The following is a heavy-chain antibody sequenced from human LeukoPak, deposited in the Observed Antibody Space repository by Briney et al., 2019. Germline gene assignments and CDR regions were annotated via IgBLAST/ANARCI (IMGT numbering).Heavy chain of an antibody. D-gene: IGHD1-26*01. CDR1: GFTFSSYR. CDR2: IYRDGNNI. V-gene: IGHV3-21*01. Sequence: GGSLRLSCIASGFTFSSYRMNWVRQAPGEGPEWVSTIYRDGNNIHYADAVEGRFTISRDNAKNSLYLQMNSLRVEDTAVYYCARDYSATYHKFDYWGQGTRVTVSS. J-gene: IGHJ4*02. CDR3: ARDYSATYHKFDY.